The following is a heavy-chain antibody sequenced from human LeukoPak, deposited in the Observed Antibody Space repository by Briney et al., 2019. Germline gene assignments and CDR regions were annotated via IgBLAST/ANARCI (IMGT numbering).Heavy chain of an antibody. Sequence: GGSLRLSCAASGFTFSSYAMSWVRQAPGKGLEWVSAISGSDGSTYSADSVKGRFTISRDNSKNTLYLQMNSPRAEDTAAYYCAKDGNWARFENWGQGTLVTVSS. CDR1: GFTFSSYA. CDR3: AKDGNWARFEN. D-gene: IGHD7-27*01. V-gene: IGHV3-23*01. J-gene: IGHJ4*02. CDR2: ISGSDGST.